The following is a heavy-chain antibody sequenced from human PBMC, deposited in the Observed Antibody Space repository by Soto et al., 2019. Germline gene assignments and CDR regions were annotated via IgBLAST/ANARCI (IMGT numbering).Heavy chain of an antibody. D-gene: IGHD4-17*01. Sequence: ASVKVSCKASGYTFTSYDINWVRQATGQGLEWMGWMNPNSGNTGYAQKFQGRVTVTRNTSISTAYMELSSLRSEDTAVYYCARWKDDYGEYYMDVWGKGTTVTVSS. CDR3: ARWKDDYGEYYMDV. V-gene: IGHV1-8*01. CDR1: GYTFTSYD. J-gene: IGHJ6*03. CDR2: MNPNSGNT.